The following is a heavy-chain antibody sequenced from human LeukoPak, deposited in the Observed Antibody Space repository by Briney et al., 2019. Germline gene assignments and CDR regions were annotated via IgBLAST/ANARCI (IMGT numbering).Heavy chain of an antibody. V-gene: IGHV3-30*18. CDR1: GFTFSSYG. D-gene: IGHD3-3*01. Sequence: GRSLRLSCAASGFTFSSYGMHWVRQAPGKGLEWVAVISYDGSNKYYADSVKGRFTISRGNSKNTLYLQMNSLRAEDTAVYYCAKDPRITIFGVVPPDNWFDPWGQGTLVTVSS. J-gene: IGHJ5*02. CDR2: ISYDGSNK. CDR3: AKDPRITIFGVVPPDNWFDP.